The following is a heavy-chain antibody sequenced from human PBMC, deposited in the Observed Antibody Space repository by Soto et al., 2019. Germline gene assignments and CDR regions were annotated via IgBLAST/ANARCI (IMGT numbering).Heavy chain of an antibody. CDR1: GFTFSTYS. CDR3: ARGYPWYYGSGSMFSSDY. D-gene: IGHD3-10*01. J-gene: IGHJ4*02. Sequence: QVQLVESGGDVVQPGRSLRLSCAASGFTFSTYSMHWVRQAPGKGLEWVALTSYDGSNKYYVDSVKGRFTISRDNSKNTMYLQMDSLRAEDTAVYYCARGYPWYYGSGSMFSSDYWGQGTLVTVSS. CDR2: TSYDGSNK. V-gene: IGHV3-30-3*01.